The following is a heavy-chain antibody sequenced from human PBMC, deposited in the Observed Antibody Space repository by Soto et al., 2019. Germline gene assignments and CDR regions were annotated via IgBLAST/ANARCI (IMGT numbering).Heavy chain of an antibody. J-gene: IGHJ5*02. CDR3: ARDRMYSSSWYAYNWFDP. CDR2: INDGNGNT. CDR1: GYTFTSYA. V-gene: IGHV1-3*01. Sequence: QVQLVQSGAEVKKPGASVKVSCKASGYTFTSYAMHWVRQAPGQRLEWMGWINDGNGNTKYSQKFQGRVTITRDTYASTAYMELSSLRSEDTAVYYCARDRMYSSSWYAYNWFDPWGQGTLVTVSS. D-gene: IGHD6-13*01.